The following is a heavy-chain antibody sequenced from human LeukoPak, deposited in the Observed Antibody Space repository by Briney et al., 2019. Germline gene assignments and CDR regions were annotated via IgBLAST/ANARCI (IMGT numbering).Heavy chain of an antibody. CDR2: IYYSGST. J-gene: IGHJ3*02. CDR1: GGSISSYY. V-gene: IGHV4-59*01. CDR3: ARVGYYDSSGYYGAFDI. Sequence: SETLSLTCTVSGGSISSYYWSWIRQPPGKGLEWIGYIYYSGSTNYNPSLKSRVTISVDTSKNQFSLKLSPVTAADTAVYYCARVGYYDSSGYYGAFDIWGQGTMVTVSS. D-gene: IGHD3-22*01.